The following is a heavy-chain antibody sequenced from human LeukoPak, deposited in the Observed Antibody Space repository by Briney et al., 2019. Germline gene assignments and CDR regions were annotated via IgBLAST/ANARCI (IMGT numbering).Heavy chain of an antibody. V-gene: IGHV3-11*01. CDR2: ISSSGSTI. J-gene: IGHJ5*02. Sequence: GGSLRLSCAASGFTFSDYYMSWIRQAPGKGLEWVSYISSSGSTIYYADSVKGRFTISRDNAKNSLYLQMNSLRAEGTAVYYCAREAIFGVVNWFDPWGQGTLVTVSS. CDR3: AREAIFGVVNWFDP. D-gene: IGHD3-3*01. CDR1: GFTFSDYY.